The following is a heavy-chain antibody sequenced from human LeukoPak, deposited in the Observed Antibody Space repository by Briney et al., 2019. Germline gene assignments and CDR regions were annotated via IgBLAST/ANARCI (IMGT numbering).Heavy chain of an antibody. CDR3: ARAIAVTTISGAVVDAFDI. Sequence: SETLSLTCTVSGGSISSYYWRWIRQPPGKGLEWIGYIYYSGSTNYNPSLKSRVTISVDTSKNQFSLKLSSVTAADTAVYYCARAIAVTTISGAVVDAFDIWGQGTMVTVSS. V-gene: IGHV4-59*01. CDR1: GGSISSYY. J-gene: IGHJ3*02. D-gene: IGHD4-17*01. CDR2: IYYSGST.